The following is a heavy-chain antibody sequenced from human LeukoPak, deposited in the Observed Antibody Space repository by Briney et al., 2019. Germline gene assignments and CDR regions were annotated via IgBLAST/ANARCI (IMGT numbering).Heavy chain of an antibody. D-gene: IGHD3-10*01. J-gene: IGHJ6*02. CDR1: GFTVSSNY. Sequence: GGSLRLSCAASGFTVSSNYMSWVRQAPGKGLEWVSVIYSGGSTYYADSVKGRFTISRDNSKNTLYLQMNSLRAEDTAVYYCARNTMVRAEGSDYYYYHGMDVWGQGTTVTVSS. CDR2: IYSGGST. CDR3: ARNTMVRAEGSDYYYYHGMDV. V-gene: IGHV3-53*01.